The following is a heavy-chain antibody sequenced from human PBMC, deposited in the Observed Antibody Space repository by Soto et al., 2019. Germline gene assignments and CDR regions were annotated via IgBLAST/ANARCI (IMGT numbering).Heavy chain of an antibody. J-gene: IGHJ5*02. Sequence: QGQLVQSGAEVKKPGASVKVSCNASGYTFTSYGISWVRQASGQGLERMGWISAYNGNTKYAQKFQGRVTMTTDPSTSTAYRELRSRRSAATAVYYCARDEAYKWNDGGWFDPWGQGPLVTVSS. CDR2: ISAYNGNT. CDR1: GYTFTSYG. CDR3: ARDEAYKWNDGGWFDP. D-gene: IGHD1-1*01. V-gene: IGHV1-18*01.